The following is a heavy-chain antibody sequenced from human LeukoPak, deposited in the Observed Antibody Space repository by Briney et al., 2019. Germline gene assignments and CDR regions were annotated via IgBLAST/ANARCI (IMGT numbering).Heavy chain of an antibody. CDR3: ARDASTGTPEYFQH. CDR2: IIPIFGIA. CDR1: GGTFSSYA. J-gene: IGHJ1*01. Sequence: SVKVSCKASGGTFSSYAISWVRQAPGQGLEWMGRIIPIFGIANYAQKFQGRVTITADKSTSTAYMELSSLRSEDTAVYYCARDASTGTPEYFQHWGQGTLVTVSS. D-gene: IGHD2-2*01. V-gene: IGHV1-69*04.